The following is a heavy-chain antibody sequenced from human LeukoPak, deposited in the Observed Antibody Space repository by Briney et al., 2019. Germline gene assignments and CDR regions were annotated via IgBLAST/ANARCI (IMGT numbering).Heavy chain of an antibody. CDR2: IYYGGST. V-gene: IGHV4-39*07. CDR1: GDSISSNDYY. CDR3: ARRLLLTDWFDP. Sequence: SETLSLTCTVSGDSISSNDYYWGWIRQPPGKGLEWIGSIYYGGSTYYNPSLKSRVTISVDTSKNQFSLKLSSVTAADTAVYYCARRLLLTDWFDPWGQGTLVTVSS. J-gene: IGHJ5*02. D-gene: IGHD3-10*01.